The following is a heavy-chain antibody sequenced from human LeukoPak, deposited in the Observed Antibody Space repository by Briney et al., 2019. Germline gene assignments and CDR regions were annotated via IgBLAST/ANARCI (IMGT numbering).Heavy chain of an antibody. J-gene: IGHJ6*02. D-gene: IGHD3-10*01. CDR2: ISGSGGST. CDR1: GFTFSSYA. Sequence: GGSLRLSCAASGFTFSSYAMSWVRQAPGKGLEWVSAISGSGGSTYYTDSVKGRFTISRDNSKNTLYLQMNSLRAEDTAVYYCAKDFYGSGSYYLYYYGMDVWGQGTTVTVSS. V-gene: IGHV3-23*01. CDR3: AKDFYGSGSYYLYYYGMDV.